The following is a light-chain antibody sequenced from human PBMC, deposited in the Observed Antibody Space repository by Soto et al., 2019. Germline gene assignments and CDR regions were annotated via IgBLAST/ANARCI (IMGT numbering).Light chain of an antibody. CDR2: STS. CDR3: LFYYGGTQI. J-gene: IGLJ2*01. Sequence: QTVVTQEPSLTVSPGGTVTLTCASSPGAVTSGFFPNWFQQKPGQSPRALIYSTSYKHSWTPARFSGSLLGGKAALTLSGVQPEDEGEYYCLFYYGGTQIFGGGTQLTVL. V-gene: IGLV7-43*01. CDR1: PGAVTSGFF.